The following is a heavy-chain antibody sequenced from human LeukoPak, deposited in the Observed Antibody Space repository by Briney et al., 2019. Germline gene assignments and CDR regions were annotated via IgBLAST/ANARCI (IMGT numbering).Heavy chain of an antibody. J-gene: IGHJ4*02. CDR1: GFTFDDYA. CDR2: ISWNSGSI. V-gene: IGHV3-9*03. D-gene: IGHD6-13*01. Sequence: SLRLSCAASGFTFDDYAMHWVRQAPGKGLEWVSGISWNSGSIGYADSVKGRFTISRDNAKNSLYLQMNSLRAEDMALYYCVKEVGAAVGRSSFDYWGQGTLVTVSS. CDR3: VKEVGAAVGRSSFDY.